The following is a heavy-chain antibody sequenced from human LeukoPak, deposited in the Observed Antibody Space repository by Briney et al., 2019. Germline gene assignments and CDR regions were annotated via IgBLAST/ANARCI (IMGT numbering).Heavy chain of an antibody. V-gene: IGHV4-39*01. D-gene: IGHD6-13*01. CDR2: FYYGGNT. J-gene: IGHJ4*02. Sequence: SETLSLTCTVSGGSISTTTTSYWAWIRQPPGKGMEWIGSFYYGGNTYYSPSLKSRVTIVIDTSKNQFSLNLSSVTAADTAMYYCATSSSWYRFDSWGQGTLVTVSS. CDR3: ATSSSWYRFDS. CDR1: GGSISTTTTSY.